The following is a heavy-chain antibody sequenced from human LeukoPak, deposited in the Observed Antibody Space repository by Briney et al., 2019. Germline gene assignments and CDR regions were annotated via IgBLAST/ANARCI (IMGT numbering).Heavy chain of an antibody. CDR2: INPSGGST. CDR1: GYTFTSYY. J-gene: IGHJ4*02. CDR3: ARGDSVAGTYVGPGY. D-gene: IGHD6-19*01. Sequence: ASVKVSCKASGYTFTSYYMHWVRQAPGQGLEWMGIINPSGGSTSYAQKFQGRVTMTRDTSTSTVYMELSSLRSEDTAVYYCARGDSVAGTYVGPGYWGQGTLVTVSS. V-gene: IGHV1-46*01.